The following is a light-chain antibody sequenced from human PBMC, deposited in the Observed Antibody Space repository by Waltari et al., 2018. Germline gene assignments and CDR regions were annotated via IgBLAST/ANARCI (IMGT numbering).Light chain of an antibody. CDR1: SSDFCRYNS. Sequence: QSALIQPRSVSGSPGQSVTISCTRSSSDFCRYNSFSWYQQHSGKAPKLIIYEVIERPSGVPDRFSGSKSGDTASLTISGLQAEDEADYYCCSYAGSHSWVFGGGTKLTVL. CDR2: EVI. J-gene: IGLJ3*02. CDR3: CSYAGSHSWV. V-gene: IGLV2-11*01.